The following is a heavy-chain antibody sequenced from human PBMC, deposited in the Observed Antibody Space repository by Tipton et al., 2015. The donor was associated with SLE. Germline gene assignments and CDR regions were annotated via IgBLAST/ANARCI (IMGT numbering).Heavy chain of an antibody. Sequence: GSLRLSCAASGFTFTSYAMNWVRQAPGKGLEWVSAISGSGGTTYYADSVKGRFTISRDNSKNTLYLQMNSLRAEDTAVYYCARLRDGMDVWGQGTTVTVSS. D-gene: IGHD2-15*01. J-gene: IGHJ6*02. CDR2: ISGSGGTT. V-gene: IGHV3-23*01. CDR1: GFTFTSYA. CDR3: ARLRDGMDV.